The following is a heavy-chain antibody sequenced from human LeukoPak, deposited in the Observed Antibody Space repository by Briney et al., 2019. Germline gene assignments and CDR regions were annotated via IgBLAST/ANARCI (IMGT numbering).Heavy chain of an antibody. CDR1: GGSLTSYS. J-gene: IGHJ5*02. D-gene: IGHD3-9*01. CDR2: IYYSGST. CDR3: ARLNPHDYDISTVGTNWFDP. V-gene: IGHV4-59*08. Sequence: SETLSLTCTVSGGSLTSYSWGWIRQPPGKGLDWIGYIYYSGSTNYNPSLKSRVTLSLDTSKNQFSLSLSSVTAADTAVYYCARLNPHDYDISTVGTNWFDPWGQGTLVTVSS.